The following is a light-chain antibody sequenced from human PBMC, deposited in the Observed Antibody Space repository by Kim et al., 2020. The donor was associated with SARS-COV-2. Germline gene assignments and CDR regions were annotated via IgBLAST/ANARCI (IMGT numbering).Light chain of an antibody. V-gene: IGLV7-43*01. CDR3: LLSYGGPWV. J-gene: IGLJ3*02. CDR1: TGAVTSSHY. Sequence: QAVVTQEPSLTVSPGGTVTLTCASSTGAVTSSHYANWFQQKPGQARRALIHRTFNRHSWTPARFSGSLLEDKATLTLSRVQPEDEAVYYCLLSYGGPWVFGGGTQLTVL. CDR2: RTF.